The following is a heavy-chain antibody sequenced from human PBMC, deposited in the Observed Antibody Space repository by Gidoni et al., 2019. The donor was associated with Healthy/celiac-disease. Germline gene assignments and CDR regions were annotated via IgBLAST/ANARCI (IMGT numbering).Heavy chain of an antibody. Sequence: EVQLLESGGGLVQPGGSLRLSCAASGFPFSSHALRWVRQAPGKGLEWVSAISGSGGSTYYADSVKGRFTISRDNSKNTLYLQMNSLRAEDTAVYYCAKDRDIVVVVAATPGYYFDYWGQGTLVTVSS. CDR3: AKDRDIVVVVAATPGYYFDY. CDR2: ISGSGGST. V-gene: IGHV3-23*01. J-gene: IGHJ4*02. D-gene: IGHD2-15*01. CDR1: GFPFSSHA.